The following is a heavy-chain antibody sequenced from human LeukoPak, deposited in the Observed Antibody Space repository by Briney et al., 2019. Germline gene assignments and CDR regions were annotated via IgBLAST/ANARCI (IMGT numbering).Heavy chain of an antibody. CDR3: AKSDVVVPAAALKYSSSWTGDY. V-gene: IGHV3-21*04. CDR2: ISSSSSYI. Sequence: GGSLRLSCAASGFTFSSYSMNWVRQAPGKGLEWVSSISSSSSYIYYADSVKGRFTISRDNSKNTLYLQMNSLRAEDTAVYYCAKSDVVVPAAALKYSSSWTGDYWGQGTLVTVSS. CDR1: GFTFSSYS. J-gene: IGHJ4*02. D-gene: IGHD2-2*01.